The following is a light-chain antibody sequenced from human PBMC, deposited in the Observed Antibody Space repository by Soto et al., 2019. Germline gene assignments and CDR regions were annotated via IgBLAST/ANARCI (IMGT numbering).Light chain of an antibody. V-gene: IGKV1-12*01. J-gene: IGKJ5*01. Sequence: DNQLTQSPSSISASVGDRVTITCRASQAVNSWLAWFQQKPGVAPKLVIYDVSSLQSGVPSRFSGSGSGTEFTLTISSLQPEDFATYYCQQSNNHPISFGQGTRLEI. CDR1: QAVNSW. CDR2: DVS. CDR3: QQSNNHPIS.